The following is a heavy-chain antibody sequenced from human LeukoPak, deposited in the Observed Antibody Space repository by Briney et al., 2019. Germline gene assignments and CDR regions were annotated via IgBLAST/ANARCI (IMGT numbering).Heavy chain of an antibody. CDR3: AKGETYYDILTGYYKGQNIDY. CDR1: GFTFSSYS. CDR2: ITSSGSTV. D-gene: IGHD3-9*01. V-gene: IGHV3-48*04. J-gene: IGHJ4*02. Sequence: PGGSLRLSCAASGFTFSSYSMNWVRQAPGKGLEWVSYITSSGSTVYYADSVKGRFTISRDNARNSLSLQMNSLRAEDTAVYYCAKGETYYDILTGYYKGQNIDYWGQGTLVTVSS.